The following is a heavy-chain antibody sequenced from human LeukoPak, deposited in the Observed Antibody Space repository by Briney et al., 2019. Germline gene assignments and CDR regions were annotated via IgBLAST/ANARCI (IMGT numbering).Heavy chain of an antibody. CDR1: GGSFSGYY. D-gene: IGHD3-10*01. CDR3: AREEGGFGESNFDY. Sequence: PSETLSLTCAVYGGSFSGYYWSWIRQPPGKGLEWIGEINHSGSTNYNPSLKSRVTISVDTSKNQFSLKLSSVTAADTAVYYCAREEGGFGESNFDYWGQGTLVTVSS. CDR2: INHSGST. J-gene: IGHJ4*02. V-gene: IGHV4-34*01.